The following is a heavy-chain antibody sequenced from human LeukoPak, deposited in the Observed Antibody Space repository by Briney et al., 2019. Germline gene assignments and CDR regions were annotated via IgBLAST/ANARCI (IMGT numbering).Heavy chain of an antibody. Sequence: SETLSLTCAVYGGSFSGYYWSWIRQPPGKGLEWIGYIYYSGSTNYNPSLKSRVTISVDTSKNQFSLKLSSVTAADTAVYYCARDRYYYGSGSYPLDYWGQGTLVTVSS. D-gene: IGHD3-10*01. J-gene: IGHJ4*02. V-gene: IGHV4-59*12. CDR1: GGSFSGYY. CDR2: IYYSGST. CDR3: ARDRYYYGSGSYPLDY.